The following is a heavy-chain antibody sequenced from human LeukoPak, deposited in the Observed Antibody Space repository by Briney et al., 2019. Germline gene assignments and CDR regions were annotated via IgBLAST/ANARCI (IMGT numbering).Heavy chain of an antibody. Sequence: GGSLRLSCAASGFTFSSYSMNWVRQAPGKGLEWVSSISSSSSYIYYADSVKGRFTISRDNAKNSLYLQMNSLRAEDTAVYYCARRGIAVAGTFRTDSHYYYYYMDVWGKGTTVTISS. V-gene: IGHV3-21*01. CDR3: ARRGIAVAGTFRTDSHYYYYYMDV. CDR2: ISSSSSYI. J-gene: IGHJ6*03. CDR1: GFTFSSYS. D-gene: IGHD6-19*01.